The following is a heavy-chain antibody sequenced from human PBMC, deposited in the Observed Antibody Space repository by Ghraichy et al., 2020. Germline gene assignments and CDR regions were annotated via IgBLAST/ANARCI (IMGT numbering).Heavy chain of an antibody. CDR2: IYHSGST. V-gene: IGHV4-30-2*01. CDR1: GGSISSGGYS. CDR3: ARLQGGDGAFDI. J-gene: IGHJ3*02. D-gene: IGHD3-16*01. Sequence: SETLSLTCAVSGGSISSGGYSWSWIRQPPGKGLEWIGYIYHSGSTYYNPSLKSRVTISVDRSKNQFSLKLSSVTAADTAVYYCARLQGGDGAFDIWGQGTMVTVSS.